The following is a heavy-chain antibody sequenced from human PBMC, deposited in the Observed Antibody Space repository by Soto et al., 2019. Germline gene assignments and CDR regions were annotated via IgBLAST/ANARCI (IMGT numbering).Heavy chain of an antibody. CDR3: AREPAITMVRGVIMAPDYGMDV. J-gene: IGHJ6*02. CDR1: CGSISSSNW. V-gene: IGHV4-4*02. Sequence: PSETLSLTCAVSCGSISSSNWWSWVRQPPGKGLEWIGEIYHSGSTNYNPSLKSRVTISVDKSKNQFSLKLSSVTAADTAVYYCAREPAITMVRGVIMAPDYGMDVWGQGTTVTVS. CDR2: IYHSGST. D-gene: IGHD3-10*01.